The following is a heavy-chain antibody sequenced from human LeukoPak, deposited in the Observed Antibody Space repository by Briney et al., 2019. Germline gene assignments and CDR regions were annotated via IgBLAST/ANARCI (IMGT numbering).Heavy chain of an antibody. D-gene: IGHD3-22*01. Sequence: GGSLRLSCAASGFTFSSYSMNWVRQAPGKGLEWVSSISSSSSYIYYADSVKGRFTISRDNAKNSLYLQMNSLRAEDTAVYYCARVGGAYYYDSSGYYDYWGQGTLVTVSS. V-gene: IGHV3-21*01. J-gene: IGHJ4*02. CDR3: ARVGGAYYYDSSGYYDY. CDR1: GFTFSSYS. CDR2: ISSSSSYI.